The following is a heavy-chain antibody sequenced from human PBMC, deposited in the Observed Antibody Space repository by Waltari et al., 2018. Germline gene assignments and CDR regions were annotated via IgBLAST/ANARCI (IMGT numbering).Heavy chain of an antibody. Sequence: QLQESGPGLMKTSETLSLTCTVSGDSISSSHYYWGWIRQPPGKGLEWIGSIYYSGNTNYNPSLKSRATVAVDTSKNQFSLNLISVTAADTAVYFCARDCTVRYFDWLSQGDLYYFDNWGQGTLVTVSS. J-gene: IGHJ4*02. CDR2: IYYSGNT. D-gene: IGHD3-9*01. V-gene: IGHV4-39*07. CDR1: GDSISSSHYY. CDR3: ARDCTVRYFDWLSQGDLYYFDN.